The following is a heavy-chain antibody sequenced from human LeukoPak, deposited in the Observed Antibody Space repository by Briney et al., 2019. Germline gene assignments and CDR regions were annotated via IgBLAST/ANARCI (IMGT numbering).Heavy chain of an antibody. Sequence: SQTLSLTCTVSGGSISSGDYYWSWIRQPPGKGLEWIGFIHYSGTTNYNPSLKSRVTISVDTSKNQFSLKLTSVTAADTAVYYCARGVAAVGSPFAYWGQGTLVTVSS. J-gene: IGHJ4*02. CDR2: IHYSGTT. CDR3: ARGVAAVGSPFAY. V-gene: IGHV4-61*08. D-gene: IGHD6-13*01. CDR1: GGSISSGDYY.